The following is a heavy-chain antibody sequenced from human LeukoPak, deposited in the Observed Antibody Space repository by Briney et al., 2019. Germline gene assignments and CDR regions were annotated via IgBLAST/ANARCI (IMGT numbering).Heavy chain of an antibody. Sequence: GGSPRLSCAASGFTFSSYAMNWVRQAPGKGLEWVSGLSGSGASKYYTDSVKGRFTISRDNSKNTLYLQMNSLRAEDTAVYYCAKDMGRSGLPRGYRSGRDAFHIWGQGTMVTVSS. V-gene: IGHV3-23*01. D-gene: IGHD6-19*01. J-gene: IGHJ3*02. CDR3: AKDMGRSGLPRGYRSGRDAFHI. CDR1: GFTFSSYA. CDR2: LSGSGASK.